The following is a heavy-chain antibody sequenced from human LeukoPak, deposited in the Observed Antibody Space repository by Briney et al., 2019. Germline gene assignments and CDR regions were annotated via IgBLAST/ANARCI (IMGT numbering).Heavy chain of an antibody. V-gene: IGHV1-69*04. CDR3: ARVGYDFWSGYMEYDY. J-gene: IGHJ4*02. CDR2: IIPILGIA. CDR1: GGTFSSYA. D-gene: IGHD3-3*01. Sequence: GASVKVSCKASGGTFSSYAISWVRQAPGQGLEWMGRIIPILGIANYAQKFQGRVTITADKSTGTAYMELSSLRSEDTAVYYCARVGYDFWSGYMEYDYWGQGTLVTVSS.